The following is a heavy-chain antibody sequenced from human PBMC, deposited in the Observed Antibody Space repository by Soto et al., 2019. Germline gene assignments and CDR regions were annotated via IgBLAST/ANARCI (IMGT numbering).Heavy chain of an antibody. CDR1: RGTTIGYY. CDR3: ARRQYHHLGY. Sequence: SETLSLTCTVSRGTTIGYYWSWIRQPPGKGLEWIGYIYYSGSTNYNPSLKSRVTISLDTSKNQFSLKLSSVTAADTAVYYCARRQYHHLGYWGRGTLVTVSS. J-gene: IGHJ4*02. CDR2: IYYSGST. V-gene: IGHV4-59*01. D-gene: IGHD4-4*01.